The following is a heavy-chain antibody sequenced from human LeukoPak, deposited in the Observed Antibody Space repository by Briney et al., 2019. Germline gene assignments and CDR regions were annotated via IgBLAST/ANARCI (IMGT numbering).Heavy chain of an antibody. CDR3: ARVPPYDILTGYDGAFDI. V-gene: IGHV5-51*01. Sequence: GESLKISCKGSGYSFTSYWIVWVRQMPGKGLECMGIIYPGDSDTRYSPSFQGQVTISADKSISTAYLQWNSLKASDSAMYYCARVPPYDILTGYDGAFDIWGQGTMVTVSS. D-gene: IGHD3-9*01. J-gene: IGHJ3*02. CDR2: IYPGDSDT. CDR1: GYSFTSYW.